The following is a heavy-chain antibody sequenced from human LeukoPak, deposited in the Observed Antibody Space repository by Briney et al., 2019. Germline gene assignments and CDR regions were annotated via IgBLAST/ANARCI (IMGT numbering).Heavy chain of an antibody. CDR3: AREVGGGATNYFDY. V-gene: IGHV3-53*01. CDR2: IYSADSA. CDR1: GFTVSRNY. Sequence: GGSLRLSCAASGFTVSRNYMSGVRQAPGKGLEWVSVIYSADSAYYADSVRGRFTISRDNSKNTLYLQMNSLRADDTAVYYCAREVGGGATNYFDYWGQGTLVTVSS. D-gene: IGHD1-26*01. J-gene: IGHJ4*02.